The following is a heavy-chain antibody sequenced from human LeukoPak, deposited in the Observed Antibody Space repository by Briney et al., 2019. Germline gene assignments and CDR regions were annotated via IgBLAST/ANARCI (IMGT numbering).Heavy chain of an antibody. V-gene: IGHV3-48*03. CDR2: ISSSGSAI. CDR3: ARNYGDDY. Sequence: GWSLRLSCAASGFTFSSYEMNWVRQAPGKGLEWLSYISSSGSAIYYADSVKGRFTISRDNAKNSLYLQMSSLRAEDTAVYYCARNYGDDYWGQGTLVTVSS. CDR1: GFTFSSYE. D-gene: IGHD4-17*01. J-gene: IGHJ4*02.